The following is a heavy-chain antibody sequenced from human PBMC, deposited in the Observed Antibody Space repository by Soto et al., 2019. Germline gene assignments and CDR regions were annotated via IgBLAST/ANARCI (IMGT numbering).Heavy chain of an antibody. CDR2: IHHSGST. Sequence: QVQLQESGPGLVKPSGTLSLTCAVSSGSISSPKWWSWLRQPPGKGLEWIGEIHHSGSTNYHPALKSRVTISVDKSKNQLPLEINPVTAADTAVYYGATRSVRITVAGGNWFDPWGQGILVTVSS. CDR3: ATRSVRITVAGGNWFDP. D-gene: IGHD6-19*01. CDR1: SGSISSPKW. V-gene: IGHV4-4*02. J-gene: IGHJ5*02.